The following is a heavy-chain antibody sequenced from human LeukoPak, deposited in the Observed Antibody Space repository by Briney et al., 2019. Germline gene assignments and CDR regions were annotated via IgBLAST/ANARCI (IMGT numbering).Heavy chain of an antibody. CDR3: ARVGSDRNVFDI. D-gene: IGHD1-14*01. Sequence: GGSLRLSCAASGFTFSDAWMTWVRQAPGKGLEWVAVISYDGSNKYYADSVKGRFTISRDNSKNTLYLQMNSLRVEDTAVYYCARVGSDRNVFDIWGQGTMVTVSS. CDR2: ISYDGSNK. V-gene: IGHV3-30*03. J-gene: IGHJ3*02. CDR1: GFTFSDAW.